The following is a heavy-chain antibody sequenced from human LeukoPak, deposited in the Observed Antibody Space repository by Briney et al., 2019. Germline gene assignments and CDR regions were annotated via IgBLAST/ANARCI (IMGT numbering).Heavy chain of an antibody. V-gene: IGHV4-39*07. Sequence: SETLSLTCTVSGDSISTSNSYWGWIRQPPWKGLEWIGSIYYSGTTHFNPSLKSRVTMSVDTSKNQFSLNLSSVTAADTAVYYCARFSSIAAAFDYWGLGTLVTVSS. J-gene: IGHJ4*02. CDR3: ARFSSIAAAFDY. CDR2: IYYSGTT. CDR1: GDSISTSNSY. D-gene: IGHD6-13*01.